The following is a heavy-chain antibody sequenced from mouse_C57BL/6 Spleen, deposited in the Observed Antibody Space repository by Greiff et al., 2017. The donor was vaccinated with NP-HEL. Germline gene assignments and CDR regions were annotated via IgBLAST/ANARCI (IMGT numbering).Heavy chain of an antibody. CDR2: INPNNGGT. CDR1: GYTFTDYN. V-gene: IGHV1-18*01. Sequence: EVQLQQSGPELVKPGASVKIPCKASGYTFTDYNMDWVKQSHGKSLEWIGDINPNNGGTIYNQKFKGKATLTVDKSSSTAYMELRSLTSEDTAVYCCARNGTCYAMRYCGQRAPVTVSP. CDR3: ARNGTCYAMRY. J-gene: IGHJ4*01. D-gene: IGHD4-1*01.